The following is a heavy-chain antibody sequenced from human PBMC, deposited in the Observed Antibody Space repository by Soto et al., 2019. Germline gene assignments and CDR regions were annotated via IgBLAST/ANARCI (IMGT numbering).Heavy chain of an antibody. CDR1: GASISSHS. D-gene: IGHD3-22*01. V-gene: IGHV4-59*11. J-gene: IGHJ4*02. CDR2: LYYGRSA. CDR3: ALRSMAVVPEY. Sequence: SVPLSRTCAVSGASISSHSCMWIRQPPGKGLESIGYLYYGRSANYNPSRRSRVTLSVDTSTNQCSLTLSSMTAADTAVYYCALRSMAVVPEYWGQGTLVTVSS.